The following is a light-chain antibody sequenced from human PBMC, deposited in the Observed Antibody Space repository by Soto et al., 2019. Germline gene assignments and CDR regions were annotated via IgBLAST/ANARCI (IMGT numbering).Light chain of an antibody. Sequence: EIVMTQSPATLSVSPGDRATLSCRASQSVDNDLSWYQQKPGQPPRLLIYDASTRAAGIPARFSGSQSGTEFTPTISSLLSEDFAVYSCQQYNIWPLSFGGGTKVETK. CDR1: QSVDND. CDR3: QQYNIWPLS. J-gene: IGKJ4*01. V-gene: IGKV3D-15*01. CDR2: DAS.